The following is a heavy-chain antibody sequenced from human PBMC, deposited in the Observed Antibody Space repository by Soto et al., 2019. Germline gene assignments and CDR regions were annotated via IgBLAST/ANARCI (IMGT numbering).Heavy chain of an antibody. V-gene: IGHV3-9*01. CDR2: ISWNSGSI. J-gene: IGHJ4*02. Sequence: EVQLVESGGGLVQPGRSLRLSCAASGFTFDDYAMHWVRQAPGKGLVWVSGISWNSGSIGYADSVKGRFTISRDNAKNSLDLQMNRLRAEDTAFYYCAKDIRPMIAVGGTGFDYWGQGTRVTVSS. CDR1: GFTFDDYA. CDR3: AKDIRPMIAVGGTGFDY. D-gene: IGHD6-19*01.